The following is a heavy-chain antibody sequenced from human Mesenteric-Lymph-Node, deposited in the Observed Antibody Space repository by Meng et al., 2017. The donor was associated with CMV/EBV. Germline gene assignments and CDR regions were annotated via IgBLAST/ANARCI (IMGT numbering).Heavy chain of an antibody. CDR1: GFSLTTNGVG. Sequence: SGPTLVKPTQTLTLTCTFSGFSLTTNGVGVGWIRQPPGKALEWLALIYWNDDKRYSPPLKSRLTITKDTSKNQVVLTMTNMDPVDTATYYCAHRGDYFDYWGQGTLVTVSS. V-gene: IGHV2-5*01. CDR3: AHRGDYFDY. J-gene: IGHJ4*02. CDR2: IYWNDDK. D-gene: IGHD1-26*01.